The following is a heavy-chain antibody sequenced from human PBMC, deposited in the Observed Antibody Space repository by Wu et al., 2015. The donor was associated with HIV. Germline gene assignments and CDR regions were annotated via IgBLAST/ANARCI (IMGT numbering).Heavy chain of an antibody. CDR2: FDPEDGAT. V-gene: IGHV1-24*01. D-gene: IGHD6-13*01. Sequence: QVQLVQSGAEVKKPGASVKVSCKVSGYTLTDLSIHWVRQVPGKGLEWMGGFDPEDGATVYAQKFQGRVIMTEDTSTDAAYMELSSLRSEDTALYYCATTGYSSSFHYWGQGTLVTVSS. CDR1: GYTLTDLS. J-gene: IGHJ4*02. CDR3: ATTGYSSSFHY.